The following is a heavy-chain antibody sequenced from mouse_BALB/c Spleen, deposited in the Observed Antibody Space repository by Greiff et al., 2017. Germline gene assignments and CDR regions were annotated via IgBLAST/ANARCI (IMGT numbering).Heavy chain of an antibody. J-gene: IGHJ4*01. CDR2: ISSGGSYT. Sequence: EVQVVESGGGLVKPGGSLKLSCAASGFTFSSYAMSWVRQSPEKRLEWVAEISSGGSYTYYPDTVTGRFTISRDNAKNTLYLEMSSLRSEDTAMYYCARFYGNYEDYYAMDYWGQGTSVTVSS. CDR3: ARFYGNYEDYYAMDY. CDR1: GFTFSSYA. D-gene: IGHD2-1*01. V-gene: IGHV5-9-4*01.